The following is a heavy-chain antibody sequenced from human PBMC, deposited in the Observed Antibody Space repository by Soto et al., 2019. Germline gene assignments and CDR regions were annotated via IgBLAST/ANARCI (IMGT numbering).Heavy chain of an antibody. CDR1: GGTFSSYA. CDR2: IIPIFGTA. J-gene: IGHJ4*02. CDR3: ARSYYDFWSGYFFDY. D-gene: IGHD3-3*01. V-gene: IGHV1-69*13. Sequence: GASVKVSCKASGGTFSSYAISWVRQAPGQGLEWMGGIIPIFGTANYAQKFQGRVTITADESTSTAYMELSSLRSEDTAVYYCARSYYDFWSGYFFDYWGQGTLVTVSS.